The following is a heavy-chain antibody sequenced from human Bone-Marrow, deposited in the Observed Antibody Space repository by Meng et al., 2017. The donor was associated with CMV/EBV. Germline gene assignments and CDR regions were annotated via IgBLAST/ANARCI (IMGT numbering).Heavy chain of an antibody. CDR1: GYTFTGYY. Sequence: ASVKVSCKAYGYTFTGYYIHWVRQAPGQGLEWMGYINPNSGDTNYAQKLQGRVTMTRDTSISTAYMELSRLRSDDTAVYYCARDPSLRRFLEWLLDYWGQGTLVTVSS. CDR2: INPNSGDT. D-gene: IGHD3-3*01. J-gene: IGHJ4*02. V-gene: IGHV1-2*02. CDR3: ARDPSLRRFLEWLLDY.